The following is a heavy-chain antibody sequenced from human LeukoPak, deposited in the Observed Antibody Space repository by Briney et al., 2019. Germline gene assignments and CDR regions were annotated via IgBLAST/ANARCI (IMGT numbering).Heavy chain of an antibody. D-gene: IGHD1-7*01. CDR2: ISAYNGNT. V-gene: IGHV1-18*01. CDR3: ARGGLITGTTTPFDY. Sequence: ASVKVSCKASGYTFTSYGISWVRQAPGQGLEWMGWISAYNGNTNYAQKLQGRVTMTTDTSTSTAYMELTSLRSDDTAVYYCARGGLITGTTTPFDYWGQGTLVTVSS. CDR1: GYTFTSYG. J-gene: IGHJ4*02.